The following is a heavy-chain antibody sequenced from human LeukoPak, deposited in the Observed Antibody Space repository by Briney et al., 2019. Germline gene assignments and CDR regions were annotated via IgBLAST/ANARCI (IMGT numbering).Heavy chain of an antibody. Sequence: GGSLRLSCAASGFTFSSYDMHWVRQATGKGLEWVSAIGTAGDTYYPGSVKGRFTISRENAKNSLYLQMNSLRAGDTAVYYCARGMNHRSYSSGWLLWGQGTLVSVSS. V-gene: IGHV3-13*04. D-gene: IGHD6-19*01. CDR3: ARGMNHRSYSSGWLL. J-gene: IGHJ4*02. CDR2: IGTAGDT. CDR1: GFTFSSYD.